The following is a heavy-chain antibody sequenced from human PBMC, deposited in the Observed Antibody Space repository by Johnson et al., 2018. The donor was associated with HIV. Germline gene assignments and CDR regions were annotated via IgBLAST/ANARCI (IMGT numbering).Heavy chain of an antibody. CDR2: ISSSGSTI. D-gene: IGHD5-18*01. CDR3: ARRRDTLNIWQESFDV. J-gene: IGHJ3*01. Sequence: QVQLVESGGGVVQPGGSLRLSCAASGFSFSDYYMTWIRQAPGKGLEFVSYISSSGSTIYYADSVKGRFTISRDNFKNMLYLQMGSLRPDDTAVYYCARRRDTLNIWQESFDVWGQGTVVTVSS. V-gene: IGHV3-11*04. CDR1: GFSFSDYY.